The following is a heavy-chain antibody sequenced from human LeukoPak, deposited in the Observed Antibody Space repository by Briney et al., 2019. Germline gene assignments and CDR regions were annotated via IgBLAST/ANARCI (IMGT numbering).Heavy chain of an antibody. CDR3: ARGRDRSKAGDL. CDR1: GGSCDDYY. CDR2: IHPHGIF. V-gene: IGHV4-34*01. J-gene: IGHJ5*02. D-gene: IGHD5-24*01. Sequence: SETLSLTCAVHGGSCDDYYCSWIRQPPGKGLEWIGEIHPHGIFYYNSSLTSRVTISIDTSKSQFSLRLTSVTAADTAFYYCARGRDRSKAGDLWGQGSLVIVPS.